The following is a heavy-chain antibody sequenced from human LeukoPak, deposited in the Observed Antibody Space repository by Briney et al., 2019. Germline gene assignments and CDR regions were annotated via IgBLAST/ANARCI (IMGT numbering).Heavy chain of an antibody. D-gene: IGHD3-22*01. CDR2: IKQDGSEK. Sequence: GGSLRLSCAASGFTFNTYWMSWVRQAPGKGLEWVANIKQDGSEKYYADSVKGRFTISRDNAKNSLYLQMNSLRGEDTAVYYCARIMSKDSSGHYYVFDYWGQGTLVTVSS. V-gene: IGHV3-7*01. J-gene: IGHJ4*02. CDR1: GFTFNTYW. CDR3: ARIMSKDSSGHYYVFDY.